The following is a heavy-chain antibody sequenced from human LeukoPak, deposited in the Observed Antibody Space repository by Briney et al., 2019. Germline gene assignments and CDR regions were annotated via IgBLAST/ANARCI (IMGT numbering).Heavy chain of an antibody. CDR3: ARLKDYYFDY. CDR1: GGSISSGDCS. CDR2: IYYSGST. V-gene: IGHV4-30-4*01. J-gene: IGHJ4*02. Sequence: SQTLSLTCTVSGGSISSGDCSWSWIRQPPGKGLEWIGYIYYSGSTYYNPSLKSRVTISVDTSKNQFSLKLSSVTAADTAVYYCARLKDYYFDYWGQGTLVTVSS.